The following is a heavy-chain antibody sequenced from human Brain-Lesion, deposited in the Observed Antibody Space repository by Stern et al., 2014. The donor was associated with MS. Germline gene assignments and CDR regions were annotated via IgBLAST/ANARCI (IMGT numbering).Heavy chain of an antibody. V-gene: IGHV1-2*02. D-gene: IGHD3-3*01. CDR2: ITPNTGGT. CDR3: ARDQRGITIFGVVTDYYYLGMDV. CDR1: GYIFTGYY. J-gene: IGHJ6*02. Sequence: VQLVESGAEGKKPGASGKVSCKTSGYIFTGYYIHRWRQAPGQGLEWMAWITPNTGGTTYAQKFQGRVTMSRDTSISTAYVELSSLTSDDTAVYYCARDQRGITIFGVVTDYYYLGMDVWGQGTTVTVSS.